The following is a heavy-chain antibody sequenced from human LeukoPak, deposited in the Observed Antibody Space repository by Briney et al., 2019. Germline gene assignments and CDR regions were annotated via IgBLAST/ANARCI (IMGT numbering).Heavy chain of an antibody. CDR2: INPNSGDR. CDR3: ARGYCSGGTCYLVENWFDP. CDR1: GYTFTIYY. Sequence: ASVKVSCKASGYTFTIYYMYWVGQARGQGGEWMGRINPNSGDRDYAQNFQGRVTITRDTSIRTAYMELSNLTSDDTAVYYCARGYCSGGTCYLVENWFDPWGQGTLVTVSS. D-gene: IGHD2-15*01. J-gene: IGHJ5*02. V-gene: IGHV1-2*06.